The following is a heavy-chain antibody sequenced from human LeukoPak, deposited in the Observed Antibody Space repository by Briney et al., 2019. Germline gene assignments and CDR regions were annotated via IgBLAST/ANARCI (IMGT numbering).Heavy chain of an antibody. CDR1: GYTFTGCY. D-gene: IGHD6-6*01. CDR3: AREYSSSPWYFDV. J-gene: IGHJ2*01. Sequence: ASVKVSCKASGYTFTGCYMHWVRQAPGQGLEWMGRINPNSGGTNYAQKFQGRVTMTRDTSISTAYMELSRLRSDDTAVYYCAREYSSSPWYFDVWGRGTLVTVSS. V-gene: IGHV1-2*06. CDR2: INPNSGGT.